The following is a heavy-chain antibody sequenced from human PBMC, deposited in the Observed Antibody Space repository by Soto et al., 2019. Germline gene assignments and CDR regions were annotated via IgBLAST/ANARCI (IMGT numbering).Heavy chain of an antibody. CDR3: AYSLDYYDSSDVAFDY. D-gene: IGHD3-22*01. CDR1: GGSISSGGYY. J-gene: IGHJ4*02. Sequence: SETLSLTCTVSGGSISSGGYYWSWIRQHPGKGLEWIGYIYYSGSTYYNPSLKSRVTISVDTSKNQFSLKLSSVTAADTAVYYCAYSLDYYDSSDVAFDYWGQGTLVTVSS. CDR2: IYYSGST. V-gene: IGHV4-31*03.